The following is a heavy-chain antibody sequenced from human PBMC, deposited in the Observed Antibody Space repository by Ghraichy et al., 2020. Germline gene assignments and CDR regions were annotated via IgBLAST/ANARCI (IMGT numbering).Heavy chain of an antibody. J-gene: IGHJ2*01. D-gene: IGHD5-24*01. CDR2: IYYSGST. CDR1: GGSISSYY. CDR3: AGIDGAPPWYFDL. V-gene: IGHV4-59*08. Sequence: SETLSLTCTVSGGSISSYYWSWIRQPPGKGLEWIGYIYYSGSTNYNPSLKSRVTISVDTSKNQFSLKLSSVTAADTAVYYCAGIDGAPPWYFDLWGRGTLVTVSS.